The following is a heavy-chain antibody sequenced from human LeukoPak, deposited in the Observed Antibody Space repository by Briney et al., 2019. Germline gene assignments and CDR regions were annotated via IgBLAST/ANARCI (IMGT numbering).Heavy chain of an antibody. CDR2: MNPNSGNT. Sequence: ASVKVSCKASGYTFTSYDINWVRQATGQGLERMGWMNPNSGNTGYAQKFQGRVTITRNTSISTAYMELSSLRSEDTAVYYCARGGIRFLEWFDAFDIWGQGTMVTVSS. CDR3: ARGGIRFLEWFDAFDI. D-gene: IGHD3-3*01. V-gene: IGHV1-8*03. J-gene: IGHJ3*02. CDR1: GYTFTSYD.